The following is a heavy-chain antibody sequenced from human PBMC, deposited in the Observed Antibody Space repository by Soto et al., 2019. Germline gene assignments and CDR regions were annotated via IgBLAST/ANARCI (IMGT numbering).Heavy chain of an antibody. CDR3: ARDRKQWQTSYYYCGMDV. Sequence: QVQLVESGGGLVKPGGSLRLSCAASGFTFSDYYMSWIRQAPGKGLEWVSYISSSSSYTNYADSVKGRFTISRDNAKNSLYLQMNSLRAEDTAVYYCARDRKQWQTSYYYCGMDVWGQGTTVTVSS. D-gene: IGHD6-19*01. V-gene: IGHV3-11*06. CDR1: GFTFSDYY. CDR2: ISSSSSYT. J-gene: IGHJ6*02.